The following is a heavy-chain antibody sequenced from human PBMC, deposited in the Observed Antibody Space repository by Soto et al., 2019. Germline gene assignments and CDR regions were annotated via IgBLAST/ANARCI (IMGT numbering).Heavy chain of an antibody. Sequence: QVQLVQSGAEVKKPGSSVKVSCKASGGTFSSYTISWVRQAPGQGLEWMGRIIPILGIANYAQKFQGRVTITADKSTSTAYMELSSLRSEDTAVYYCARDPREIAAAGNDAFDIWGQGTMVTVSS. CDR2: IIPILGIA. J-gene: IGHJ3*02. V-gene: IGHV1-69*08. CDR1: GGTFSSYT. CDR3: ARDPREIAAAGNDAFDI. D-gene: IGHD6-13*01.